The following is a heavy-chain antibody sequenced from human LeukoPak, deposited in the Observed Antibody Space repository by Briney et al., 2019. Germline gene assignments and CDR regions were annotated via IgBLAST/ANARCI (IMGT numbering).Heavy chain of an antibody. J-gene: IGHJ4*02. Sequence: GGSLRLSCAASGFTFSSNYMSWVRQAPGKGLEWVSVIYSGGSTYYADSVKGRFTISRDNSKNTLYLQMNSLRAEDTAVYYCAVESSGSYGKYYWGQGTLVTVSS. D-gene: IGHD3-22*01. CDR2: IYSGGST. CDR3: AVESSGSYGKYY. V-gene: IGHV3-53*01. CDR1: GFTFSSNY.